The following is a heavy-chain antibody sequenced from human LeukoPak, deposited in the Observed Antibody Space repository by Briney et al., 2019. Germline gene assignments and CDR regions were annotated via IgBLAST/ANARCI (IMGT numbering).Heavy chain of an antibody. Sequence: GGSLRLSCAASGFTFSSYVMHWVRQAPGKGLEYVSGISGNGGSTYYANSVKGRFTISRDNAKNSLYLQMNSLRAEDTAVYYCARVGSIRSTEKHEHYMDVWGKGTTVTVSS. V-gene: IGHV3-64*01. CDR2: ISGNGGST. D-gene: IGHD2-2*01. CDR1: GFTFSSYV. J-gene: IGHJ6*03. CDR3: ARVGSIRSTEKHEHYMDV.